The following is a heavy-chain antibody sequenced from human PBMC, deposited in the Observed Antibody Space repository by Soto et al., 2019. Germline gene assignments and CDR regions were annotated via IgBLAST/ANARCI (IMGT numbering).Heavy chain of an antibody. CDR3: ARARASKGAAVFFDY. CDR2: ISSSSSYI. Sequence: PGGSLRLSCAASGFTFSSYSMNWVRQAPGKGLEWVSSISSSSSYIYYADSVKGRFTISRDNAKNSLYLQMNSLRAEDTAVYYCARARASKGAAVFFDYWGQGTLVTVSS. D-gene: IGHD6-13*01. J-gene: IGHJ4*02. CDR1: GFTFSSYS. V-gene: IGHV3-21*01.